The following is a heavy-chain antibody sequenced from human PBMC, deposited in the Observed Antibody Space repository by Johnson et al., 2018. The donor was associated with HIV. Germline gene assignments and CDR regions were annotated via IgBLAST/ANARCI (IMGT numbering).Heavy chain of an antibody. J-gene: IGHJ3*02. CDR2: IWYDGSNK. D-gene: IGHD1-7*01. CDR3: AREDQSWNYDHAFDS. CDR1: GFTFSNYG. Sequence: QMLLVESGGGLVQPGGSLRLSCAASGFTFSNYGMHWVRQTPGKGLEWVAVIWYDGSNKYYADSVKGRFTISRDNSKNTLYLQMNSLRAEDTAVYYCAREDQSWNYDHAFDSWGQGTMVTVSS. V-gene: IGHV3-33*08.